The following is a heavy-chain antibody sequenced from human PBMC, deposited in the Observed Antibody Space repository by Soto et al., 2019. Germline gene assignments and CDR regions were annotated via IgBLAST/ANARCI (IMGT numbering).Heavy chain of an antibody. CDR2: IIPILGIA. Sequence: SVKVSCKASGGTFSSYTISWVRQAPGQGLEWMGRIIPILGIANYAQKFQGRVTITADKSTSTAYMELSSLRSEDTAIYYCARDESWQEGVWWFAPWGQGTLVTVSS. D-gene: IGHD6-13*01. CDR3: ARDESWQEGVWWFAP. J-gene: IGHJ5*02. CDR1: GGTFSSYT. V-gene: IGHV1-69*04.